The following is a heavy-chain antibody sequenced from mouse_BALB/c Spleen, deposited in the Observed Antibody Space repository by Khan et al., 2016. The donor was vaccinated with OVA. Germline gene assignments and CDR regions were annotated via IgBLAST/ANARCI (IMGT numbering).Heavy chain of an antibody. CDR2: ISSVGDYT. Sequence: EVKVVESGGDLVKPGGSLKLSCAASGFTFSSYSMSWVRQTPDKRLEWVTTISSVGDYTYYPDSVKGRFTISRDNAKNTLYLQISSLKSEDTAMYYGASHLTGSFVYWGQGTLVTVSA. D-gene: IGHD4-1*01. V-gene: IGHV5-6*01. J-gene: IGHJ3*01. CDR1: GFTFSSYS. CDR3: ASHLTGSFVY.